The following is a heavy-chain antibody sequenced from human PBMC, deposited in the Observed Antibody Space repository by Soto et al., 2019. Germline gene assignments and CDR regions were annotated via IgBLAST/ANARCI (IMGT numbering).Heavy chain of an antibody. D-gene: IGHD3-16*01. CDR1: GASIRSYH. CDR3: AKDVSSRRWFDP. V-gene: IGHV4-4*07. Sequence: QVQLQESGPGLVKPSETLSLTCAVSGASIRSYHWSWIRQPAGKGLEWIGRMQHTGNTNYNPSLKSRVTMSVDTSKNQISLKMTSVTAADTAVYFCAKDVSSRRWFDPWGQGILVLVSA. CDR2: MQHTGNT. J-gene: IGHJ5*02.